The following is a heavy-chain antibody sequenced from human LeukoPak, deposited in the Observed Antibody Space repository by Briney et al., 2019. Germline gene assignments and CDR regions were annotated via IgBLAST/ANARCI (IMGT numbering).Heavy chain of an antibody. CDR1: GFTFSSFG. J-gene: IGHJ4*02. CDR2: IWYDGSKK. V-gene: IGHV3-33*01. D-gene: IGHD6-13*01. CDR3: ARGEQLEN. Sequence: GRSLRLSCAASGFTFSSFGMHWVRQAPGKGLEWVAIIWYDGSKKYYAGSLRGRFTISRDNSKNTLYLQMNSLRAEDTAVYYCARGEQLENWGQGTLVTVSS.